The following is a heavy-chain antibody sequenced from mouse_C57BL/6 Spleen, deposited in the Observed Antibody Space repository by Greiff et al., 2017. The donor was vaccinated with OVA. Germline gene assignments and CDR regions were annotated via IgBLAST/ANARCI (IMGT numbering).Heavy chain of an antibody. CDR2: INPNYGTT. D-gene: IGHD3-2*02. CDR1: GYSFTDYN. V-gene: IGHV1-39*01. Sequence: EVQLVESGPELVKPGASVKISCKASGYSFTDYNMNWVKQSNGKSLEWIGVINPNYGTTSYNQKFKGKATLTVDQSSSTAYMQLNSLTSEDSAVYYCAREKREPRQLRPYYAMDYWGQGTSVTVSS. CDR3: AREKREPRQLRPYYAMDY. J-gene: IGHJ4*01.